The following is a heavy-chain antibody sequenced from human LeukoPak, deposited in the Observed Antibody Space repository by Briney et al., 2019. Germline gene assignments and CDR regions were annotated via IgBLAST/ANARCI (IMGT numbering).Heavy chain of an antibody. CDR1: GFTVSSNY. Sequence: GGSLRLSCAATGFTVSSNYMSWVRQAPGKGLEWVSVIYSGGSTYYADSVKGRFTISRDNSKNTLYLQMNSLKTEDTAVYYCTTGAGATLREPIDYWGQGTLVTVSS. CDR2: IYSGGST. CDR3: TTGAGATLREPIDY. V-gene: IGHV3-53*01. D-gene: IGHD1-26*01. J-gene: IGHJ4*02.